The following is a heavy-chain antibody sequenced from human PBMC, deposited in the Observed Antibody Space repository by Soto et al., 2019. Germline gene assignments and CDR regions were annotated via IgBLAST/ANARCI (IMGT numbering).Heavy chain of an antibody. Sequence: QVQLQESGPGLVTPSGPLSLTCAVFVCSLSDSNWWTWVRQPPGKGLDWIGEIFHSGSTNYNSSLMGRGTISVDTANNQFSMKLSSVTAADTAVYYCAHRPIVGAAIWGQGPLVTVS. CDR3: AHRPIVGAAI. CDR2: IFHSGST. CDR1: VCSLSDSNW. J-gene: IGHJ4*02. V-gene: IGHV4-4*02. D-gene: IGHD1-26*01.